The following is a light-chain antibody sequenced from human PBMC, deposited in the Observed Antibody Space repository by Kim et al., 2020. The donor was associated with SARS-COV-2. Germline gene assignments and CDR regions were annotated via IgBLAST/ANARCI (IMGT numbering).Light chain of an antibody. CDR3: LQDYNDPLT. V-gene: IGKV1-6*01. Sequence: AIQVTQSPSSLSASVGDTVTITCRASQDIGSELGWYLQKPGKAPELLIRGASTVQSGVPSRFSGSGFGTDFTLTIISLQPEDFATYFCLQDYNDPLTFGQGTRLEIK. CDR1: QDIGSE. CDR2: GAS. J-gene: IGKJ5*01.